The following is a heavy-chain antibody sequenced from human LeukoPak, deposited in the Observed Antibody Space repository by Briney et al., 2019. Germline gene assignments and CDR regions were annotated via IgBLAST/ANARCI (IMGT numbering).Heavy chain of an antibody. D-gene: IGHD6-13*01. J-gene: IGHJ4*02. Sequence: ASVKVSCKASGYTFTSYGISWVRQAPGQGLEWMGWISAYNGNTNYAQKLQGRVTMTTDTSTSPAYMELRSLRSDDTGVSYCARVYSSSWPPADYFDYWGQGTLVTVSS. V-gene: IGHV1-18*01. CDR2: ISAYNGNT. CDR1: GYTFTSYG. CDR3: ARVYSSSWPPADYFDY.